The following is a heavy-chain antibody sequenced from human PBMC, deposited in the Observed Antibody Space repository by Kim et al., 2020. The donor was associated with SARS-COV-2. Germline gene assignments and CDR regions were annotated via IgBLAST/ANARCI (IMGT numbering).Heavy chain of an antibody. Sequence: GGSLRLSCTASGFTFTNYWMTWVRQAPGKGLEWVATTKSDGSEKYYLDSVKGRFTITRDTAKNSLYWQMNSLRAEDTAIYYCARDPESSTFYDFWSGYYAFDHWGQGTLVTVSS. CDR1: GFTFTNYW. D-gene: IGHD3-3*01. J-gene: IGHJ4*02. CDR2: TKSDGSEK. V-gene: IGHV3-7*01. CDR3: ARDPESSTFYDFWSGYYAFDH.